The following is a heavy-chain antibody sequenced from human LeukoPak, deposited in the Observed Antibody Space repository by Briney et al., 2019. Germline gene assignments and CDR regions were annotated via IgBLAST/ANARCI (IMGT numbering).Heavy chain of an antibody. D-gene: IGHD3-22*01. Sequence: GGSLRLSCVASEFFFNNAWMTWVRQAPGKGLEWVGRIKSAAAGGTIDYAVPVKGRFTISRDDSKSTIYLQMNSLKTEDTAVYYCTSVRSYYSNGDWGQGTLVTVSS. V-gene: IGHV3-15*01. CDR3: TSVRSYYSNGD. J-gene: IGHJ4*02. CDR2: IKSAAAGGTI. CDR1: EFFFNNAW.